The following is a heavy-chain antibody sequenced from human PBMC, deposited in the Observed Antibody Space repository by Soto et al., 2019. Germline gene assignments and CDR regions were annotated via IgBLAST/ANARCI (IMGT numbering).Heavy chain of an antibody. CDR3: ARRTVTTYHYFDY. D-gene: IGHD4-17*01. V-gene: IGHV3-21*01. Sequence: EVQVVESGGGLVKPGGSLGLSCAASGFTFSSSDMNWVRQAPGKGLEWVSSIDTGTRHVYYADSVRGRFTISRDDAKNSLYLQMNSLRVEDTALYYCARRTVTTYHYFDYWGQGTLVTVSS. CDR1: GFTFSSSD. CDR2: IDTGTRHV. J-gene: IGHJ4*02.